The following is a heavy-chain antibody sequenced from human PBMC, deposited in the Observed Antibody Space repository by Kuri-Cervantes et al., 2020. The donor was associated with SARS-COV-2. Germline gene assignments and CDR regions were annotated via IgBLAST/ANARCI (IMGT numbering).Heavy chain of an antibody. V-gene: IGHV1-2*04. D-gene: IGHD3-3*01. J-gene: IGHJ5*02. CDR1: GYTFTGYY. CDR3: ARGPAITIFGVLRSRENWFDP. Sequence: ASVKVSCKASGYTFTGYYVHWIRQAPGEGLEWMGWINPKSGGTNYAQKFQGWVTMTRETSISTAYMELSRLRSDDTAVYYCARGPAITIFGVLRSRENWFDPWGQGTLVTVSS. CDR2: INPKSGGT.